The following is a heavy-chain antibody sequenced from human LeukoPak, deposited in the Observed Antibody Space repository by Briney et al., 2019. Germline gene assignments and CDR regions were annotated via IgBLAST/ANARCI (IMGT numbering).Heavy chain of an antibody. CDR3: ARGVTPFDY. Sequence: SETLSLTCTVSGYSISSGYYWGWIRQPPGKGLEWIGSMYHSGSTYYNPSLKSRVTMSVDTSKNQFSLKLSSVTAADTAVYYCARGVTPFDYWGQGTLVTVSS. J-gene: IGHJ4*02. CDR1: GYSISSGYY. D-gene: IGHD2-21*02. V-gene: IGHV4-38-2*02. CDR2: MYHSGST.